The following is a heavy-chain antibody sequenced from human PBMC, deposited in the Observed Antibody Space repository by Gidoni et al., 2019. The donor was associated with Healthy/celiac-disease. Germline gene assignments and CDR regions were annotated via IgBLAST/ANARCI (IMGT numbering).Heavy chain of an antibody. J-gene: IGHJ4*02. Sequence: QLQLQESGPGLVKPSETLSLTCTVSGGPIRSSSYYWGWIRQPPGKGLEWIGSIYYSGSTYYNPALKRRVTISVDTSKNQFSLKLSSVTAADTAVYYCARHVTQRGLYYFDYWGQGTLVTVSS. CDR2: IYYSGST. V-gene: IGHV4-39*01. D-gene: IGHD3-10*01. CDR3: ARHVTQRGLYYFDY. CDR1: GGPIRSSSYY.